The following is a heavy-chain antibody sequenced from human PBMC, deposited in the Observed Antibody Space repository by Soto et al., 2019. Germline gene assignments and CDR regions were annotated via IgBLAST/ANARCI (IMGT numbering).Heavy chain of an antibody. CDR2: SYIGGNT. Sequence: GGSLRLSCAASGFDVSSNYMTWVHQAPGKGLEWVSASYIGGNTYYADSVKGRFTSSRDNFQNTLYLQMNSLTAEDTAVYYCTRGYGAGSYFSDHWGQGTLVTVSS. J-gene: IGHJ5*02. V-gene: IGHV3-53*01. D-gene: IGHD3-10*01. CDR3: TRGYGAGSYFSDH. CDR1: GFDVSSNY.